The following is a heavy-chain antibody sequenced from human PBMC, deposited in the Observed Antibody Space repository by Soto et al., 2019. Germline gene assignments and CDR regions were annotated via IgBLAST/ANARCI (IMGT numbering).Heavy chain of an antibody. CDR1: GFTFSSYA. CDR3: ASAPGIAAAGTFDY. CDR2: ISYDGSNK. Sequence: RRLSCAASGFTFSSYAMHWVRQAPGKGLEWVAVISYDGSNKYYADSVKGRFTISRDNSKNTLYLQMNSLRAEDTAVYYCASAPGIAAAGTFDYWGQGTLVTVSS. D-gene: IGHD6-13*01. J-gene: IGHJ4*02. V-gene: IGHV3-30-3*01.